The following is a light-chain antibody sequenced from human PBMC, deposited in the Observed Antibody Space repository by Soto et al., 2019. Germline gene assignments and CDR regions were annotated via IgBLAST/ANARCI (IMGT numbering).Light chain of an antibody. V-gene: IGLV2-14*03. CDR1: SSDVGGHNF. Sequence: QSALTQPASVSGSPGQSITISCTGTSSDVGGHNFVSWYQQHPGRAPKLMIYDVRNRPSGVSNLFSGSKSANTASLVISGLQAEDEADYYCSSYSSSDTLVFGGGTKLTVL. CDR2: DVR. J-gene: IGLJ2*01. CDR3: SSYSSSDTLV.